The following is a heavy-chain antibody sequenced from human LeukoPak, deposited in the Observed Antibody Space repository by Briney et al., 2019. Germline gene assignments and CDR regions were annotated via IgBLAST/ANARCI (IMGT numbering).Heavy chain of an antibody. Sequence: PGGSLRLSCVGSEVTFTLSSMHWVRQAPGRGLEWVAFISSDGSNKYYTASVKGRFTISRDNSKNTFYLQLDSLRAEDTAVYYCAREGGSSSAFDYWGQGTLVTVSS. CDR2: ISSDGSNK. CDR1: EVTFTLSS. V-gene: IGHV3-30*03. CDR3: AREGGSSSAFDY. J-gene: IGHJ4*02. D-gene: IGHD6-19*01.